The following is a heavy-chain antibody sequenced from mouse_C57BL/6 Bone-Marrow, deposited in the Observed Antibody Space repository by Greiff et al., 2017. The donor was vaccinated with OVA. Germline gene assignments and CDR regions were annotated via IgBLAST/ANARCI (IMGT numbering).Heavy chain of an antibody. CDR3: ARDRRIDYYGSSYEYYFDY. Sequence: EVQRVESEGGLVQPGSSMKLSCTASGFTFSDYYMAWVRQVPEKGLEWVANINYDGSSTYYLDSLKSRFIISRDNAKNILYLQMSSLKSEDTATYYCARDRRIDYYGSSYEYYFDYWGQGTTLTVSS. CDR1: GFTFSDYY. CDR2: INYDGSST. D-gene: IGHD1-1*01. J-gene: IGHJ2*01. V-gene: IGHV5-16*01.